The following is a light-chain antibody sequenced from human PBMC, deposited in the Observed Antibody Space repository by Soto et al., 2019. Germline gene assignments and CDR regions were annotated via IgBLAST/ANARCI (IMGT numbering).Light chain of an antibody. CDR1: QSVGSN. CDR3: QQYDNWPPIT. J-gene: IGKJ5*01. V-gene: IGKV3-15*01. Sequence: VMTQSPATPSVSPGERATLSCRASQSVGSNLAWYQQKHGQAPRLLIYAASARATGIPDRFSGSGSGTEFTLTISSLQSEDFAVYYCQQYDNWPPITFGQGTRLEIK. CDR2: AAS.